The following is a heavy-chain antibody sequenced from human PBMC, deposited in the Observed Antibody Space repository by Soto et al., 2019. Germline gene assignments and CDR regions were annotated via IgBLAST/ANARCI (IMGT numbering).Heavy chain of an antibody. CDR1: GYTFTGYY. CDR2: INPNSGGT. J-gene: IGHJ6*02. D-gene: IGHD3-22*01. Sequence: ASVKVSCKASGYTFTGYYMHWARQAPGQGLEWMGWINPNSGGTNYAQKFQGWVTMTRDTSISTAYMELSRLRSDDTAVYYCARAVAETYDSSGTQPYGMDVWGQGTTVTVSS. CDR3: ARAVAETYDSSGTQPYGMDV. V-gene: IGHV1-2*04.